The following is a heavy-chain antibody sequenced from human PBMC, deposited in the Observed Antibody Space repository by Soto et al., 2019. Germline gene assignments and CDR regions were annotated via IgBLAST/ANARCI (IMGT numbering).Heavy chain of an antibody. CDR2: INHSGNT. Sequence: QVQLQQWGAGLLKPSETLSLTCAVYGKSLSGYYWSWIRQPPGKPLERIGEINHSGNTNYNPSLKSRVTISVNTSKNLLFLNLSSVTAADTAMYYCARHHVRGRTIAGAAEFWGQGTLVTVSS. CDR1: GKSLSGYY. J-gene: IGHJ4*02. V-gene: IGHV4-34*01. CDR3: ARHHVRGRTIAGAAEF. D-gene: IGHD1-26*01.